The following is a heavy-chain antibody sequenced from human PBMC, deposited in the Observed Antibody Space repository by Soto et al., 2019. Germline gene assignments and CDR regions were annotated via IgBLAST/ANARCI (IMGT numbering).Heavy chain of an antibody. CDR3: ARDMGTNPARIRLGYFDH. J-gene: IGHJ4*02. D-gene: IGHD3-16*01. CDR1: GFTFSGNG. V-gene: IGHV3-33*01. CDR2: IWYDGSKT. Sequence: QVHLVGSGGGVVQPGRSLRLSCVASGFTFSGNGMHWVRQTPDKGLEWVGLIWYDGSKTLYPDSVKGRFTISRDNSMNTLYLQMDSLRDEETAIYYCARDMGTNPARIRLGYFDHWGQGILVTVSS.